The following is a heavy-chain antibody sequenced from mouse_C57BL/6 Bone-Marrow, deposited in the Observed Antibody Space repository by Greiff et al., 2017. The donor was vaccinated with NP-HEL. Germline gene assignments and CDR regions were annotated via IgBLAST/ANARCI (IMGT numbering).Heavy chain of an antibody. CDR1: GFTFSSYA. CDR2: ISSGGDYI. D-gene: IGHD2-3*01. CDR3: TRDGYYTWFAY. V-gene: IGHV5-9-1*02. Sequence: EVQLQESGEGLVKPGGSLKLSCAASGFTFSSYAMSWVRQTPEKRLEWVAYISSGGDYIYYADTVKGRFTISRDNARNTLYLQMSSLKSEDTAMYYCTRDGYYTWFAYWGQGTLVTVSA. J-gene: IGHJ3*01.